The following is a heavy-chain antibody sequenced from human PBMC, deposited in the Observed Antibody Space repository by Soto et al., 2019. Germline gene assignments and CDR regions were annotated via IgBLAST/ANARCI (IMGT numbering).Heavy chain of an antibody. V-gene: IGHV3-48*01. J-gene: IGHJ4*02. CDR2: ISSSSSTI. D-gene: IGHD6-13*01. Sequence: EVQLVESGGGLVQPGGSLRLSCAASGFTFSSYSMNWVRQAPGKGLEWVSYISSSSSTIYYADSVKGRFTISRDNAKNSRYLQMNSLRAEDTAVYYCARDRGGAAAPFDYWGQGTLVTVSS. CDR3: ARDRGGAAAPFDY. CDR1: GFTFSSYS.